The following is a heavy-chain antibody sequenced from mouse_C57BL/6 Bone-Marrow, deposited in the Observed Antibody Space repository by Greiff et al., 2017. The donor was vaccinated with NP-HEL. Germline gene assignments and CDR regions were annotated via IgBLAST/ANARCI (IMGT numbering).Heavy chain of an antibody. J-gene: IGHJ2*01. CDR1: GFTFSNYW. CDR2: IRLKSDNYAT. V-gene: IGHV6-3*01. Sequence: EVQGVESGGGLVQPGGSMKLSCVASGFTFSNYWMNWVRQSPEKGLEWVAQIRLKSDNYATHYAESVKGRFTISRDDSKSSVYLQMNNLRAEDTGIYYCTAPSTVVATGYFDYWGQGTTLTVSS. D-gene: IGHD1-1*01. CDR3: TAPSTVVATGYFDY.